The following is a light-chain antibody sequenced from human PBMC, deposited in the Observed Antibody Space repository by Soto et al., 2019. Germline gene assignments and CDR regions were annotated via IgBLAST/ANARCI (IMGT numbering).Light chain of an antibody. Sequence: QAVLAQPPSVSGAPGQRVTISRPGNSSKNGAGYDVHWYQQLPGTAPKLLIYGNSNRPSGVPDRFSGSKSGTSASLAITGLQAEDEADYYCQSYDSSLSGSVVFGGGTKVTVL. CDR3: QSYDSSLSGSVV. J-gene: IGLJ2*01. CDR1: SSKNGAGYD. V-gene: IGLV1-40*01. CDR2: GNS.